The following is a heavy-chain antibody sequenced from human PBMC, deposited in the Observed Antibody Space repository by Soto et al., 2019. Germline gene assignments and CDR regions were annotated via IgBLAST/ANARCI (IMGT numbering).Heavy chain of an antibody. Sequence: LSPTYPISGAPISKGVYHWGCVRQHPGEALEYIGYIFQRGSTFYNPYLRSRVTISVDASNNQFSLKLSSATAADTAVYYCARGTGGYRCDPWGHRTLVTVSS. D-gene: IGHD5-18*01. CDR1: GAPISKGVYH. V-gene: IGHV4-31*03. J-gene: IGHJ5*02. CDR3: ARGTGGYRCDP. CDR2: IFQRGST.